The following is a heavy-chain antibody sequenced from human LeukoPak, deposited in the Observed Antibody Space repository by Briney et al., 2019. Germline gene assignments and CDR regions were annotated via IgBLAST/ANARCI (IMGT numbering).Heavy chain of an antibody. V-gene: IGHV3-23*01. D-gene: IGHD3-22*01. CDR2: ISGSGGST. CDR1: GFPFSSYA. Sequence: GGSLSLSFAASGFPFSSYAMSWVRPAPGKGLEWVSAISGSGGSTYYADSVKGRFTISRDNSKNTLYLQMNSLRAEDTAVYYCAKVKNYYDSSGLDYWGQGTLVTVSS. J-gene: IGHJ4*02. CDR3: AKVKNYYDSSGLDY.